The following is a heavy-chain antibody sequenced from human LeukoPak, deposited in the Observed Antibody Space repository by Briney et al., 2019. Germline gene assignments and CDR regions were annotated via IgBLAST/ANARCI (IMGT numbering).Heavy chain of an antibody. CDR2: ISSSRSYI. CDR1: GFTFITYS. V-gene: IGHV3-21*01. D-gene: IGHD3-3*01. CDR3: ARANYDFWSGSGDAFDI. J-gene: IGHJ3*02. Sequence: GGSLRLSCAASGFTFITYSMNWVRQAPGKGLEWVSSISSSRSYIYYADSVKGRFTISRDNAKNSLYVQMNSLRAEDTAVYYCARANYDFWSGSGDAFDIWGHGTMVTVSS.